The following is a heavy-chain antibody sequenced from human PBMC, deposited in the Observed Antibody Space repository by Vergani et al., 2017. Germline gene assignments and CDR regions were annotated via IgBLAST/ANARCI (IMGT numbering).Heavy chain of an antibody. CDR1: GFTVSSNY. V-gene: IGHV3-66*02. Sequence: EVQLVESGGGLVQPGGSLRLSCAASGFTVSSNYMSWVRQAPGKGLEWVSVIYSGGSTYYADSVKGRFTLSRDNSKNTPYLQMNSLTAEDTVVYYCARVEVSGFGVVLDYWGQGTLVTVSS. CDR3: ARVEVSGFGVVLDY. J-gene: IGHJ4*02. CDR2: IYSGGST. D-gene: IGHD3-3*01.